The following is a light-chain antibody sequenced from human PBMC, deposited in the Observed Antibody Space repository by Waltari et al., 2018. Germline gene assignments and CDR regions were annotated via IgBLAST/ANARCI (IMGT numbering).Light chain of an antibody. V-gene: IGLV2-23*01. CDR2: EGS. J-gene: IGLJ2*01. CDR1: SRDVGTYIL. Sequence: QSALIQPASVSGSPGQSITMSCTETSRDVGTYILVSWYQQHPGKAPKLMIYEGSKRPSGVSYRFSGSKSGNTASLTISGLQAEDEADYYCSSYAGGGTPRVFGGGTKLTVL. CDR3: SSYAGGGTPRV.